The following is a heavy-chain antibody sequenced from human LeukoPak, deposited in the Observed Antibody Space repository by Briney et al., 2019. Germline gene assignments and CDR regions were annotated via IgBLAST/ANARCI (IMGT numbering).Heavy chain of an antibody. V-gene: IGHV4-34*01. CDR2: INHSGST. CDR1: GGSFSGYY. D-gene: IGHD3-22*01. Sequence: SETLSLTCAVYGGSFSGYYWSWIRQPPGKGLEWIGEINHSGSTNYNPSLKGRVTISVDTSKNQFSLKLSSVTAADTAVYYCASNYYYDSSGYSAYWGQGTLVTVSS. J-gene: IGHJ4*02. CDR3: ASNYYYDSSGYSAY.